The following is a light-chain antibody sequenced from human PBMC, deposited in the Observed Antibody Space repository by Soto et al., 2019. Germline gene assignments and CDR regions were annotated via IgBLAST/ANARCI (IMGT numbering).Light chain of an antibody. J-gene: IGKJ4*01. CDR1: QSIYTY. V-gene: IGKV1-39*01. Sequence: DIQMTQSPSSLSASVGDRVTITCRATQSIYTYLSWYQQKPGKAPKLLISAASSLESGVPSRFSGSGSGTDFSLTISSQQPEDFATYYCQQTYSTPLTFGGGTKVEIK. CDR2: AAS. CDR3: QQTYSTPLT.